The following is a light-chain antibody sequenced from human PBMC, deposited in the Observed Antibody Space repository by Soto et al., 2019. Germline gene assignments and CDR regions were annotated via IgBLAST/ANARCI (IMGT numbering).Light chain of an antibody. CDR1: QSVSSAY. CDR2: GAS. V-gene: IGKV3-20*01. Sequence: EIVLTQSPGTLSLSPGERATLSCRASQSVSSAYLACTQQIPGQAPRLLIYGASSRATGIPDRFSGSGSGTDFTLTISGLEPEDFAVYYCQQSGSSFYTFGQGTKLEIK. CDR3: QQSGSSFYT. J-gene: IGKJ2*01.